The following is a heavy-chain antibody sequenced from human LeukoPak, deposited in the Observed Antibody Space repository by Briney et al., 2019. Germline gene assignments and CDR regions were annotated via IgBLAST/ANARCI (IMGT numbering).Heavy chain of an antibody. V-gene: IGHV3-30*04. J-gene: IGHJ4*02. D-gene: IGHD5-24*01. Sequence: GGSLRLSCAASGFTFSSYAMHWVRQAPGKGLEWVAVISYDGSRKHFADSVKGRFTISRDNPKNTLYLQMNSRRSEDTAVYYCARDSARRDGYNFDYWGQGTLVTVSS. CDR2: ISYDGSRK. CDR3: ARDSARRDGYNFDY. CDR1: GFTFSSYA.